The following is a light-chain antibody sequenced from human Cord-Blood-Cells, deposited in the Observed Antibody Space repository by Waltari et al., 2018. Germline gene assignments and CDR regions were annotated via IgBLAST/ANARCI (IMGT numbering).Light chain of an antibody. Sequence: QSVLTQPPSASGTPGQRVTISCSGSSSNIGSNTENWYQQLPGTAPKLLIYSNNQRPSGVPDRFSGSKSGTSASLAISGLQSEDEADYYCAACDDSLNGFYVFGTGTKVTVL. CDR3: AACDDSLNGFYV. V-gene: IGLV1-44*01. J-gene: IGLJ1*01. CDR2: SNN. CDR1: SSNIGSNT.